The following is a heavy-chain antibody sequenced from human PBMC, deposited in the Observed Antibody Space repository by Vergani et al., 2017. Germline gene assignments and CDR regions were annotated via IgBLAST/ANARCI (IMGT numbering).Heavy chain of an antibody. CDR2: IYYSGST. D-gene: IGHD3-10*01. CDR1: GGSFSGYY. J-gene: IGHJ4*02. Sequence: QVQLQQWGAGLLKPSETLSLTCAVYGGSFSGYYWSWIRQPPGKGLEWIGYIYYSGSTYYNPSLKSRVTISVDTSKNQFSLKLSSVTAADTAVYYCARVGSFRRGPDYWGQGTLVTVSS. V-gene: IGHV4-34*01. CDR3: ARVGSFRRGPDY.